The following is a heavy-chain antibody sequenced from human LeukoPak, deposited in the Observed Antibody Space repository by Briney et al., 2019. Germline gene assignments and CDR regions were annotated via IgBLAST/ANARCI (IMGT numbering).Heavy chain of an antibody. D-gene: IGHD6-13*01. CDR3: ARIRYSRLLDY. J-gene: IGHJ4*02. CDR1: GGSISNYY. Sequence: SETLSLTCTVPGGSISNYYWSWIRQPPGKGLEWIGEINHSGSTNYNPSLKSRVTISVDTSKNQFSLKLSSVTAADTAVYYCARIRYSRLLDYWGQGTLVTVSS. V-gene: IGHV4-34*01. CDR2: INHSGST.